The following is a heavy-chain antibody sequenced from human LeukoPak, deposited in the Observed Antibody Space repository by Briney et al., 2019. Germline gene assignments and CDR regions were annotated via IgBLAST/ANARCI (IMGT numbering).Heavy chain of an antibody. D-gene: IGHD2-15*01. CDR1: GGSISSSSYY. V-gene: IGHV4-39*07. J-gene: IGHJ3*02. Sequence: SETLSLTCTVSGGSISSSSYYWGWIRQPPGKGLEWIGSIYYSGSTYYNPSLKSRVTISVDTSKNQFSLKLSSVTAADTAVYYCARDLRGLVVHAFDIWGQGTMVTVSS. CDR3: ARDLRGLVVHAFDI. CDR2: IYYSGST.